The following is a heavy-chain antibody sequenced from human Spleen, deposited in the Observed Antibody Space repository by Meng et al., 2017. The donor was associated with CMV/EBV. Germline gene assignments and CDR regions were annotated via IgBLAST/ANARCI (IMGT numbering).Heavy chain of an antibody. Sequence: QGQLRESGPGLVKPSQTLSLTCTVSCGSISSGDYYWSWIRQPPGKGLEWIGYIYYSGSTYYNPSLKSRVTISVDTSKNQFSLKLSSVTAADTAVYYCAGHTAMVQTQNFDYWGQGTLVTVSS. J-gene: IGHJ4*02. CDR3: AGHTAMVQTQNFDY. D-gene: IGHD5-18*01. CDR2: IYYSGST. CDR1: CGSISSGDYY. V-gene: IGHV4-30-4*08.